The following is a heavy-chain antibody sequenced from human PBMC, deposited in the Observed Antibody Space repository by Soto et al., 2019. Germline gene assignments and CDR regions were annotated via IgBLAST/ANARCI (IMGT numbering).Heavy chain of an antibody. Sequence: ASETLSLTCTVSGVSISSTNYYWGWIRQPPGKGLECVGSIYNSGDTYYNPSLKSRATISVDTSKNQFSLKLTSVTAADTAVYYCARSSIVPSLFMYPYDYWGQGTLVTVSS. J-gene: IGHJ4*02. CDR3: ARSSIVPSLFMYPYDY. CDR2: IYNSGDT. D-gene: IGHD6-6*01. CDR1: GVSISSTNYY. V-gene: IGHV4-39*01.